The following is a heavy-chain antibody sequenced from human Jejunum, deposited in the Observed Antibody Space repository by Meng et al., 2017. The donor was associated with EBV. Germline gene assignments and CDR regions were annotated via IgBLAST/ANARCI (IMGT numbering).Heavy chain of an antibody. CDR2: IYYSGST. D-gene: IGHD5-12*01. J-gene: IGHJ4*02. V-gene: IGHV4-61*01. CDR3: AGLRYSGYDRAFDY. Sequence: QLQRQEPDPGLVKPPGTLPLTCTVSGGSVNSGNVYWSWIRQPPGKGLEWIGYIYYSGSTNYIPSLKSQVTISLDTSKNQFSLKLSSVTAADTAVYYCAGLRYSGYDRAFDYWGQGALVTVSS. CDR1: GGSVNSGNVY.